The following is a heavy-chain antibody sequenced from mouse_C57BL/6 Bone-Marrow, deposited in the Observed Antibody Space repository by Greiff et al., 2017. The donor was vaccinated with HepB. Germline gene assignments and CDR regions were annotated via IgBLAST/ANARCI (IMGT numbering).Heavy chain of an antibody. V-gene: IGHV1-39*01. D-gene: IGHD4-1*01. CDR3: ARTWDMDY. CDR1: GYSFTDYN. Sequence: EVQLQQSGPELVKPGASVKISCKASGYSFTDYNMHWVKQSHGKSLEWIGVINPNDGNTSYNQKFKGKATLTVDQSSSTAYMQLNSLTSEDSADYYCARTWDMDYWGQGTTLTVSS. CDR2: INPNDGNT. J-gene: IGHJ2*01.